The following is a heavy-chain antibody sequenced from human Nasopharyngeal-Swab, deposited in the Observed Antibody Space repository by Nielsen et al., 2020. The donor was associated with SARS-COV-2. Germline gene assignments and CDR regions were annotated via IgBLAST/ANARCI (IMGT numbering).Heavy chain of an antibody. Sequence: SETLSLTCAVYGGSFSGYYWSWIRQPPGKGLEWIGEIDHSGSTNYNPSLKSRVTISVDTSKNQFSLKLSSVTAADTAVYYCARGRTYYDFWSGYRPRWFDPWGQGTLVTVSS. CDR3: ARGRTYYDFWSGYRPRWFDP. CDR2: IDHSGST. D-gene: IGHD3-3*01. CDR1: GGSFSGYY. J-gene: IGHJ5*02. V-gene: IGHV4-34*01.